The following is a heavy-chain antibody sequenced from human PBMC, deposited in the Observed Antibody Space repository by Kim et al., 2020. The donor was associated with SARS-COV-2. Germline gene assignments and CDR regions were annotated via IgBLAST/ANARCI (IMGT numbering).Heavy chain of an antibody. V-gene: IGHV3-21*01. CDR3: ARDPSYDSSGYDAFDI. Sequence: GGSLRLSCAASGFTFSSYSMNWVRQAPGKGLEWVSSISSSSSYIYYADSVKGRFTISRDNAKNSLYLQMNSLRAEDTAVYYCARDPSYDSSGYDAFDIWGQGTMVTVSS. CDR1: GFTFSSYS. J-gene: IGHJ3*02. CDR2: ISSSSSYI. D-gene: IGHD3-22*01.